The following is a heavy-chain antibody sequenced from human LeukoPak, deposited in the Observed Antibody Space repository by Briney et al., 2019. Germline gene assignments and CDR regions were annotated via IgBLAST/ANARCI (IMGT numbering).Heavy chain of an antibody. CDR1: GFTFSSYA. Sequence: GGSLRLSCAASGFTFSSYAMSWVRQAPGKGLEWVSAISGSGGSTYYADSAKGRFTISRDNSKNTLYLQMNSLRAEDTAVYYCAKEGADIVVVPAAENWFDTWGQGTLVTVSS. CDR3: AKEGADIVVVPAAENWFDT. CDR2: ISGSGGST. D-gene: IGHD2-2*01. V-gene: IGHV3-23*01. J-gene: IGHJ5*02.